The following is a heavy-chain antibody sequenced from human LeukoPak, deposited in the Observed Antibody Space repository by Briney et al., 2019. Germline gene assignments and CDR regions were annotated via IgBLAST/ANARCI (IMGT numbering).Heavy chain of an antibody. CDR2: INWNGGNT. V-gene: IGHV3-20*04. J-gene: IGHJ3*02. CDR1: GFTFDDYG. CDR3: ARCVGDYDRSGFDAFDI. Sequence: PGGSLRLSCAASGFTFDDYGMSWVRQVPGMGLEWVSGINWNGGNTGYADSVKGRFTISRDKAKKSLSLQMKSLRAEDTAFYYCARCVGDYDRSGFDAFDIRGQGTLVTVSS. D-gene: IGHD3-22*01.